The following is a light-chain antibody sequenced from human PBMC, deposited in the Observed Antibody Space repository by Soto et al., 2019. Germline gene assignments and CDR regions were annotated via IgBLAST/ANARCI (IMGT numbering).Light chain of an antibody. CDR2: DDN. CDR3: SSYAGRSNV. J-gene: IGLJ1*01. Sequence: QSALTQPPSASGSPGQSVAISCTGTSSDVGGYNYVSWYQQHPGKAPKLMIYDDNKRPSGVPDRFSGSKSGNTASLTVSGLQADDEADYYCSSYAGRSNVFGAGTKVTVL. V-gene: IGLV2-8*01. CDR1: SSDVGGYNY.